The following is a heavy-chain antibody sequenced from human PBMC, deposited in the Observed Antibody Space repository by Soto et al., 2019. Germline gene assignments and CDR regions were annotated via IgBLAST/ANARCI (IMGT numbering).Heavy chain of an antibody. D-gene: IGHD2-8*01. V-gene: IGHV3-30*18. J-gene: IGHJ4*02. Sequence: QVQLVESGGGVVQPGMSLRLSCAASGFTFSSYGMHWVRQAPGKGLERVAVISYAGSNKYYADSVVGRFTISRDNSKNTLYLQMNSMRAEDMAVYSCAKDLMVYARPLVWLGDYFDYWCQGTMVTVSS. CDR2: ISYAGSNK. CDR1: GFTFSSYG. CDR3: AKDLMVYARPLVWLGDYFDY.